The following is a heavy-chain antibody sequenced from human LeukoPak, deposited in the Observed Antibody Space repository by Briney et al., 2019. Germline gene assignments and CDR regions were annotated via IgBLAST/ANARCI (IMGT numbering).Heavy chain of an antibody. Sequence: GGSLRLSCAASGFTFSSYGMHWVRQAPGKGLEGVAFIRYDGSNKYHADSVKGRFTISRDNSKNTLYLQMNSLRGEDTAVYYCAKDRRPNSYGSRWLDYWGQGTLVIVSS. V-gene: IGHV3-30*02. CDR1: GFTFSSYG. CDR3: AKDRRPNSYGSRWLDY. J-gene: IGHJ4*02. D-gene: IGHD6-13*01. CDR2: IRYDGSNK.